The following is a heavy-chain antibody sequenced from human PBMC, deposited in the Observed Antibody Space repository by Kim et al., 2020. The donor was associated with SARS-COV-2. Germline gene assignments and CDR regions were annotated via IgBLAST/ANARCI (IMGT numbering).Heavy chain of an antibody. J-gene: IGHJ6*02. Sequence: SETLSLTCTVSGGSISSYYWSWIRQPPGKGLEWIGYIYYSGSTNYNPSLKSRVTISVDTSKNQFSLKLSSVTAADTAVYYCARDYYYGSGSYNWGTYYGMDVWGQGTTVTVSS. CDR2: IYYSGST. V-gene: IGHV4-59*13. CDR3: ARDYYYGSGSYNWGTYYGMDV. CDR1: GGSISSYY. D-gene: IGHD3-10*01.